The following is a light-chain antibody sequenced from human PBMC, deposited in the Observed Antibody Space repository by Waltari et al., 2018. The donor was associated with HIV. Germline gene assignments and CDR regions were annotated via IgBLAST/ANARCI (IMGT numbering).Light chain of an antibody. V-gene: IGLV1-47*01. Sequence: QSVLTQPPSVSGTPGQRVSISCSGSSSNIGTNLVYCHQQLPGTAPKPLIHRNKQRPSGVPDRFSGSKSGTSASLAISGLRSEDEADYYCAVWDDSLRGSVFGTGTEVTVL. CDR2: RNK. CDR3: AVWDDSLRGSV. CDR1: SSNIGTNL. J-gene: IGLJ1*01.